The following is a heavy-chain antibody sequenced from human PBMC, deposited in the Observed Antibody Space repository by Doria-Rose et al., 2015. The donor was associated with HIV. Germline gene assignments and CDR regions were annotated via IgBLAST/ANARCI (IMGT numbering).Heavy chain of an antibody. CDR2: INPTGST. Sequence: QVQLQESGAGLVKPSETLSLTCAVFGGSFSGYYWSWIRQPPGKGLEWIGEINPTGSTNYKTSLKNRVTISLDTSKNLFSLKLSSVTAADTAVYYCARGLLRGGWNDVDYYYGMDVWGQGTTVTVSS. CDR1: GGSFSGYY. CDR3: ARGLLRGGWNDVDYYYGMDV. J-gene: IGHJ6*02. V-gene: IGHV4-34*01. D-gene: IGHD1-1*01.